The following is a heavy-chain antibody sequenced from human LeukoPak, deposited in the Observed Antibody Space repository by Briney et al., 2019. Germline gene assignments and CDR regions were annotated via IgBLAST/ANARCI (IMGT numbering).Heavy chain of an antibody. V-gene: IGHV3-30*03. D-gene: IGHD1-14*01. CDR1: RFTFTAYG. J-gene: IGHJ4*02. CDR2: ISFDGSGQ. Sequence: GGSLRLSCAASRFTFTAYGMHWVRQAPGKGLEWLAVISFDGSGQYYADSVKGRFTISRDDSKNMLYLQMNSLRVEDTAVYYCARDLNLGTTDSYWGQGTLVTISS. CDR3: ARDLNLGTTDSY.